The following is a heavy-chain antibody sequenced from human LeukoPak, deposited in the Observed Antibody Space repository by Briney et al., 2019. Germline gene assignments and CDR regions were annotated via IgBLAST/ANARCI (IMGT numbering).Heavy chain of an antibody. CDR2: MNPYTGDT. D-gene: IGHD6-6*01. J-gene: IGHJ4*02. V-gene: IGHV1-8*01. Sequence: ASVKVSCKASGYTFASYDVNWLRQAPGQGLDWMGWMNPYTGDTGYAQKFQGRVIITRNTSIDTAYLELSSLRSEDTAVYYCARGRRYVTSRPVDHWGQGTLVTVSS. CDR3: ARGRRYVTSRPVDH. CDR1: GYTFASYD.